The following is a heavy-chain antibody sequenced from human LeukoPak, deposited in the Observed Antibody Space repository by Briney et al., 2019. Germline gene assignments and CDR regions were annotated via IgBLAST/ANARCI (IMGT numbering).Heavy chain of an antibody. CDR2: IIPIFGTA. D-gene: IGHD5-18*01. CDR1: GGTFSSYA. V-gene: IGHV1-69*13. Sequence: EASVKVSCKASGGTFSSYAISWVRQAPGQGLEWMGGIIPIFGTANYAQKFQGRVTITADESTSTAYMELSSLRSEDTAVYYCARARIQLWSRGGMDVWGQGTTVTVSS. J-gene: IGHJ6*02. CDR3: ARARIQLWSRGGMDV.